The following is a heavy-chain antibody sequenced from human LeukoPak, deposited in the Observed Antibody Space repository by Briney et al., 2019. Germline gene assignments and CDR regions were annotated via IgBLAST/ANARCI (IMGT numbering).Heavy chain of an antibody. CDR3: ARTAWGGVATDAFDI. Sequence: GGSLRLSCAASGFTFSSSAMNWVRQAPGKGLEWVSSISSSSSYIYYADSVKGRFTISRDNAKNSLYLQMNSLRAEDTAVYYCARTAWGGVATDAFDIWGQGTMVTVSS. CDR2: ISSSSSYI. V-gene: IGHV3-21*01. J-gene: IGHJ3*02. CDR1: GFTFSSSA. D-gene: IGHD5-12*01.